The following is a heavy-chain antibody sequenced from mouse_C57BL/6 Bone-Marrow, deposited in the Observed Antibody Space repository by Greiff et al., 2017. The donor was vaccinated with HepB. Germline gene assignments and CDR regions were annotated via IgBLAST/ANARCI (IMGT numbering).Heavy chain of an antibody. Sequence: VQLKESGAELVRPGASVKLSCTASGFNIKDDYMHWVKQRPEQGLEWIGWIDPENGDTEYASKFQGKATITADTSSNTAYLQLSSLTSEDTAVYYCAGSSPYYFDYWGQGTTLTVSS. CDR1: GFNIKDDY. CDR3: AGSSPYYFDY. V-gene: IGHV14-4*01. CDR2: IDPENGDT. D-gene: IGHD1-1*01. J-gene: IGHJ2*01.